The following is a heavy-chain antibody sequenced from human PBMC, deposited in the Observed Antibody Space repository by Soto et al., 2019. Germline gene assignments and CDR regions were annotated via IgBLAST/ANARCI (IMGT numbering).Heavy chain of an antibody. CDR3: AGGEVALLCYALDV. Sequence: SDTRSLTCTVSGGSITSSYWRWIRRPPGKGLEWIAYIYDTGISGYTPSTSYNPSLKSRVTMSVDTSKSQFSLKLTSVTAADTAVYYCAGGEVALLCYALDVCGQGRTVTV. CDR2: IYDTGISGYTPST. D-gene: IGHD2-15*01. CDR1: GGSITSSY. V-gene: IGHV4-59*01. J-gene: IGHJ6*02.